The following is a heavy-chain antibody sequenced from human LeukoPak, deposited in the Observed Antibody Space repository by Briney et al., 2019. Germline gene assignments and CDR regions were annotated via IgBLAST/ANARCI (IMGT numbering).Heavy chain of an antibody. V-gene: IGHV3-9*01. J-gene: IGHJ4*02. CDR2: ISWNSGSI. CDR1: GFTFSSYS. D-gene: IGHD1/OR15-1a*01. CDR3: AKDFLALWNNRSNYFDY. Sequence: PGGSLRLSCAASGFTFSSYSMNWVRQAPGKGLEWVSGISWNSGSIGYADSVKGRFTISRDNAKNSLYLQMNSLRADDTALYYCAKDFLALWNNRSNYFDYWGQGTLVTVSS.